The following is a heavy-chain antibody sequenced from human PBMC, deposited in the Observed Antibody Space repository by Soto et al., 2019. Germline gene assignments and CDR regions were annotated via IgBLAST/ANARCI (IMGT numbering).Heavy chain of an antibody. J-gene: IGHJ5*02. Sequence: SETLSLTCTVSGGSISSYYWSWIRQPPGKGLEWIGYIYYSGSTNYNPSLKSRVTISVDTSKNQFSLKLSSVTAADTAVYYCARDQVTIFGVVPTGWFGPWGQGTLVTVSS. CDR3: ARDQVTIFGVVPTGWFGP. D-gene: IGHD3-3*01. V-gene: IGHV4-59*01. CDR1: GGSISSYY. CDR2: IYYSGST.